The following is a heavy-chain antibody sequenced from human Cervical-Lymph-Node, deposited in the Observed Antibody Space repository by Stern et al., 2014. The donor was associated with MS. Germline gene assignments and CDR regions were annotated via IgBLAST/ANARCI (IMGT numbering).Heavy chain of an antibody. Sequence: VQLVQSGAEVKKPGASVKVSCKASGYIFISHYMHWVRQAPGQGLEWMGIIKPSGGSTNYAQTFQGRITMTRDTSTSTVYMELSSVRSEDTAVYFCARDLPDYSNYGAFDYWGQGTLVTVSS. CDR2: IKPSGGST. V-gene: IGHV1-46*01. CDR3: ARDLPDYSNYGAFDY. CDR1: GYIFISHY. J-gene: IGHJ4*02. D-gene: IGHD4-11*01.